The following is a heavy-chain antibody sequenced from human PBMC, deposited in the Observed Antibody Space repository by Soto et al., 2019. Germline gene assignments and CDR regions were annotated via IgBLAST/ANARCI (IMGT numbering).Heavy chain of an antibody. CDR3: AKVVVAATRHTDFDS. J-gene: IGHJ4*02. CDR2: IYYDGST. V-gene: IGHV4-39*01. Sequence: NPSETLSLTCTVSGGSINSNNYYWAWIRQPPGKGLAWIASIYYDGSTYYNPSLKSRVTISIDTSKNQFSLRLRSVTAADTAIYYCAKVVVAATRHTDFDSWGQGTLVTVSS. D-gene: IGHD2-15*01. CDR1: GGSINSNNYY.